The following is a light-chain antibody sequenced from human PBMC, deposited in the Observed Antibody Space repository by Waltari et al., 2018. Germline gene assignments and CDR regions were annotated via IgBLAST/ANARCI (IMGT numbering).Light chain of an antibody. V-gene: IGLV3-1*01. CDR2: RDN. Sequence: SYELTQPPSVSVSPGQTASITCSGEKLGEKYAYWYHQKPGQSPLLVIYRDNMRPSGIPERFSGVNSGNTATLTISGTQASDEADYYCQAWDSSTAVFGTGTKVTVL. CDR3: QAWDSSTAV. J-gene: IGLJ1*01. CDR1: KLGEKY.